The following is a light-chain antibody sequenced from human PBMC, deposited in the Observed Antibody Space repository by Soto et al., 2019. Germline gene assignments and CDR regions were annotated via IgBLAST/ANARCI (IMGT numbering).Light chain of an antibody. J-gene: IGKJ4*01. CDR3: QQYDKWPLT. CDR1: QSVSSSY. CDR2: SAS. V-gene: IGKV3-15*01. Sequence: EIVLTQSPGTLSLSTGERATLSCRASQSVSSSYLAWYQHKPGQAPRLLIHSASTRATGIPARFSGSGSGTEFTLTISSLQSEDFAVYYCQQYDKWPLTIGGGTKVDIK.